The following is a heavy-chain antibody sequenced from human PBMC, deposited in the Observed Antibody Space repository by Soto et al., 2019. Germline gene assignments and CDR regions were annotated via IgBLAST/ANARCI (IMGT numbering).Heavy chain of an antibody. CDR3: AKVWSSGFFDS. J-gene: IGHJ4*02. D-gene: IGHD3-22*01. CDR1: GFTFSTYA. V-gene: IGHV3-23*01. CDR2: VSGSGDST. Sequence: GGSLRLSCAASGFTFSTYAMSWVRQAPGRGLEWVSTVSGSGDSTYYADSVKGRFTISRDNSKNTLYLQMISLRAEDTALYYCAKVWSSGFFDSWGRGILVTVSS.